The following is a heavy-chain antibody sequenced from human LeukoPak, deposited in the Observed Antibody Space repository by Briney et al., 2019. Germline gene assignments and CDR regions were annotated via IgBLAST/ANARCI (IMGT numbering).Heavy chain of an antibody. Sequence: SETLSLTCTVSGGSISSSSYYWGWIRQPPGKGLEWIGSIYYSGSTYYNPSLKSRVTISVDTSKNQFSLKLSSVTAADTAVYYCARALQQPEYYFDYWGQGTLVTVSS. D-gene: IGHD6-13*01. CDR1: GGSISSSSYY. CDR3: ARALQQPEYYFDY. V-gene: IGHV4-39*07. CDR2: IYYSGST. J-gene: IGHJ4*02.